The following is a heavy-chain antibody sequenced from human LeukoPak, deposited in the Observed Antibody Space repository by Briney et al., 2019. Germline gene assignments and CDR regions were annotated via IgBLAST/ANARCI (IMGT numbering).Heavy chain of an antibody. V-gene: IGHV4-4*07. Sequence: SETLSLTCTVSGGSISSYYWSWIRQPAGKGLEWIGRIYTSGSTNYNPSLKSRVTMSVDTSKNQFSLKLSSVTAADTAVYYCARDRGPPYYDFWSGYYYYYYGMDVWGQGTTVTVSS. CDR1: GGSISSYY. CDR2: IYTSGST. J-gene: IGHJ6*02. CDR3: ARDRGPPYYDFWSGYYYYYYGMDV. D-gene: IGHD3-3*01.